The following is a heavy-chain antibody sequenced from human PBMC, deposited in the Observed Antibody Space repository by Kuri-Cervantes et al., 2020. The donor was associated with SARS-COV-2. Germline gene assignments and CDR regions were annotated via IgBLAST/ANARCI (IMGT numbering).Heavy chain of an antibody. CDR1: GFSFSNYA. J-gene: IGHJ5*02. CDR2: ISAGGGST. Sequence: GESLKISCATSGFSFSNYAMTWVRQAPGKGLEWVSTISAGGGSTYYADSVKGRFTLSRDNSKTTVYLQMNSLRTDDTAVYYCAKDPFGEGPNWFDPWGQGTLVTVSS. V-gene: IGHV3-23*01. D-gene: IGHD3-10*01. CDR3: AKDPFGEGPNWFDP.